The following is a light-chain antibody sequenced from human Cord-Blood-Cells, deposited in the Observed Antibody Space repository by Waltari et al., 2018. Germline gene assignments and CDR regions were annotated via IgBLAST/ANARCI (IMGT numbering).Light chain of an antibody. CDR3: CSYAGSSTYWV. J-gene: IGLJ3*02. CDR2: EVS. V-gene: IGLV2-23*02. Sequence: GQSITISCTGTSSDVGSYNLVSWYQQHPGKAPKLMIYEVSKRPSGVSNRFSGSKSGNTASLTISGLQAEDEADYYCCSYAGSSTYWVFGGGTKLTVL. CDR1: SSDVGSYNL.